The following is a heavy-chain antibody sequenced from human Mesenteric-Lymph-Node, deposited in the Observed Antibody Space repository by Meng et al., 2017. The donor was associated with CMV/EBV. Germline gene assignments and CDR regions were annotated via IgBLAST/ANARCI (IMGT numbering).Heavy chain of an antibody. D-gene: IGHD6-19*01. CDR2: ISGSGGST. V-gene: IGHV3-23*01. Sequence: FTFSSYAMSWVRQAPGKGLEWVSAISGSGGSTYYADSVKGRFTISRDNSKNTLYLQMNSLRAEDTAVYYCAKMAYSSGWYGENYFDYWGQGTLVTVSS. CDR1: FTFSSYA. J-gene: IGHJ4*02. CDR3: AKMAYSSGWYGENYFDY.